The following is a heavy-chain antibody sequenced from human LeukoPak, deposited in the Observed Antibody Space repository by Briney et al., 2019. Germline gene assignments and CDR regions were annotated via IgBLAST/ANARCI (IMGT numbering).Heavy chain of an antibody. CDR2: IGSSGNTI. V-gene: IGHV3-48*04. CDR3: ARDLVVPPQDY. D-gene: IGHD2-2*01. Sequence: GGSLRLSCAASGFTFSDNDMNWVRQAPEKGLEWISYIGSSGNTIFYADSVRGRFTISRDNAKNSLFPQMNSLRAEDTAVYYCARDLVVPPQDYWGQGTLVTVSS. J-gene: IGHJ4*02. CDR1: GFTFSDND.